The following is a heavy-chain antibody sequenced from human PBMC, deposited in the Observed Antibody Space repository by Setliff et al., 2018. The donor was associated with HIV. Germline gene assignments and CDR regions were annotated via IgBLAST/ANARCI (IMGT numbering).Heavy chain of an antibody. CDR1: GVPLSDYY. V-gene: IGHV4-34*01. CDR2: VNHNGNI. CDR3: AISIVGVTSEMY. Sequence: SETLSLTCTLNGVPLSDYYWNWIRQSPGKGLEWIVEVNHNGNINYNPSLKSRVTVSEDTSKTQYSLKMISVTAADTAMYYCAISIVGVTSEMYWAQGTLVTVSS. D-gene: IGHD2-21*02. J-gene: IGHJ4*02.